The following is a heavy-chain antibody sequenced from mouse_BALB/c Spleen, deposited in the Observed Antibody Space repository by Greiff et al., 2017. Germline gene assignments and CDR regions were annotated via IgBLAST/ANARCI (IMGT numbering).Heavy chain of an antibody. D-gene: IGHD1-1*01. V-gene: IGHV14-3*02. CDR2: IDPANGNT. CDR3: ARPLYYYGSSFDV. J-gene: IGHJ1*01. Sequence: EVQLQQSGAELVKPGASVKLSCTASGFNIKDTYMHWVKQRPEQGLEWIGRIDPANGNTKYDPKFQGKATITADTSSNTAYLQLSSLTSEDTAVYYCARPLYYYGSSFDVWGAGTTVTVSS. CDR1: GFNIKDTY.